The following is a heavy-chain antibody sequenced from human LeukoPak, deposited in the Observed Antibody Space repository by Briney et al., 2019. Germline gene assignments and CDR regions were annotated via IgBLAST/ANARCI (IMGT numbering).Heavy chain of an antibody. J-gene: IGHJ3*02. CDR1: GGTFISDA. CDR3: ASILMRSFDN. Sequence: GSSVKVSGKASGGTFISDAISWARQAPGQGLEWMGRIIPILGIANYAQKFQGRVTITADKSTSTAYMELSSLRSEDTAVYYCASILMRSFDNWGQGTMVTVSS. CDR2: IIPILGIA. V-gene: IGHV1-69*04. D-gene: IGHD3-16*01.